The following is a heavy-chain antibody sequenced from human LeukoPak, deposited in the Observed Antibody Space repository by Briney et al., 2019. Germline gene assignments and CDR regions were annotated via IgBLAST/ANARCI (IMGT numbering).Heavy chain of an antibody. Sequence: GASVKVSCKASGYTLTSYYMHWVRQAPGQGLEWMGIINPSGGSTSYAQKFQGRVTMTRDTSTSTVYMELSSLRSEDTAVYYCARESTRVGMDVWSQGTTVTVSS. CDR2: INPSGGST. J-gene: IGHJ6*02. V-gene: IGHV1-46*01. CDR1: GYTLTSYY. CDR3: ARESTRVGMDV. D-gene: IGHD2-2*01.